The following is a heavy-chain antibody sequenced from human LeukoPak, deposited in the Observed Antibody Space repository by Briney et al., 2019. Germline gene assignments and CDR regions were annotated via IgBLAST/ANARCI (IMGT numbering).Heavy chain of an antibody. D-gene: IGHD5-18*01. CDR1: DFSFITYA. CDR2: INWNGGST. J-gene: IGHJ4*02. Sequence: GGSLRLSCAASDFSFITYAMSWVRQAPGKGLEWVSGINWNGGSTGYADSVKGRFTISRDNAKNSLYLQMNSLRAEDTALYYCARALGGSYGSYGANYWGQGTLVTVSS. CDR3: ARALGGSYGSYGANY. V-gene: IGHV3-20*04.